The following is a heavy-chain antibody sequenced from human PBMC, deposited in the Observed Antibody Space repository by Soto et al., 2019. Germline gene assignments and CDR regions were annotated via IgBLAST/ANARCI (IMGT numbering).Heavy chain of an antibody. J-gene: IGHJ4*02. V-gene: IGHV3-23*01. CDR2: ISSSSGST. D-gene: IGHD5-12*01. CDR1: GFTFSNYA. Sequence: EVQLLESGGGLVQPGGSLRLSCAASGFTFSNYAMNWVRQAPGKGLEWVSTISSSSGSTYYADSVKGRFTISRDNSKNFLYLQMNSLRGDHMAVSYCPKVGSERYRGQHSDYWGEGTLVTISS. CDR3: PKVGSERYRGQHSDY.